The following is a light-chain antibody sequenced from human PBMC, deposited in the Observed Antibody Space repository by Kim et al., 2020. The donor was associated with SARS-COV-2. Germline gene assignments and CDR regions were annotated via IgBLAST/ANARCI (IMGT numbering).Light chain of an antibody. J-gene: IGKJ4*01. V-gene: IGKV3-15*01. CDR2: AAS. CDR1: QSVNSN. Sequence: VSPGERATLSCRASQSVNSNLAWFQQKPGQSPRLLIYAASTRATGIPARFSGSGSGTEFTLTISSLQSEDFVLYYCQQYNNWPLTFGGGTKVEIK. CDR3: QQYNNWPLT.